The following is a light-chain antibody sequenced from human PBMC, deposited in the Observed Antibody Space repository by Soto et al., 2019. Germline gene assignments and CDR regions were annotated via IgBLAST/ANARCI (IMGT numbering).Light chain of an antibody. Sequence: DIQMTQSPSSLSASVGDRVAITCRESQSISSYLNWYQRNPGNAPKPQTYAASSLQSGVPSRFSGSGSGTDFTLTISSLQPKDFATYKCRHSYSTPQAFGKGTQVDI. CDR1: QSISSY. CDR3: RHSYSTPQA. CDR2: AAS. V-gene: IGKV1-39*01. J-gene: IGKJ1*01.